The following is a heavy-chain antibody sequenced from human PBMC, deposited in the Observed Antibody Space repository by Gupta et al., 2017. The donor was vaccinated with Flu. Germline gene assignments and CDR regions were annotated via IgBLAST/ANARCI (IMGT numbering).Heavy chain of an antibody. V-gene: IGHV3-23*01. CDR1: GFTFGSYA. J-gene: IGHJ4*02. CDR2: IGGSDGTT. D-gene: IGHD1-26*01. Sequence: EVQLLESGGGLVQPGGSLRLSCAASGFTFGSYAMNWVRQAPGKGLEWVSSIGGSDGTTHYADSVKGWFTISRDNAKNTLFLQVTSPSADDTAVYYCAKGGPPAGRSYHFDYWGQGTLVTVSS. CDR3: AKGGPPAGRSYHFDY.